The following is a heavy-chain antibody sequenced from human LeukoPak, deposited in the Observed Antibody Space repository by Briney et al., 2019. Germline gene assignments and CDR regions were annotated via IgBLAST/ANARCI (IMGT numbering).Heavy chain of an antibody. CDR3: AKASHGDYYYMDV. CDR2: ISYSGAST. Sequence: GGSLRLSCAASGFTFSGYAMSWVRQAPGKGLEWVSTISYSGASTYYADSVKGRFAISRNNSKNTLYLQMNSLRAEDTALYYCAKASHGDYYYMDVWGKGTTVTVSS. V-gene: IGHV3-23*01. D-gene: IGHD3-10*01. J-gene: IGHJ6*03. CDR1: GFTFSGYA.